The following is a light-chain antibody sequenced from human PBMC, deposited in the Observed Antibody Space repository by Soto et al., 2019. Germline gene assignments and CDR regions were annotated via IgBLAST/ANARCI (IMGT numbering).Light chain of an antibody. CDR3: TSYTTSSARVV. J-gene: IGLJ2*01. CDR1: SSDVGGYNY. CDR2: EVS. V-gene: IGLV2-14*01. Sequence: QSALTQPASVSGSPGQSITISCTGTSSDVGGYNYVSWYQQHPGKAPKLMIYEVSHRPSGVSNRFSGSKSGITASLTISGLQAEDEADYYCTSYTTSSARVVFGGGTKLTV.